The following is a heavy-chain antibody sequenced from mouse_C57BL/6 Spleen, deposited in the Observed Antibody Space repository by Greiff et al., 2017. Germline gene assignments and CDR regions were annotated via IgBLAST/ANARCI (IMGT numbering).Heavy chain of an antibody. V-gene: IGHV1-69*01. Sequence: QVQLQQPGAELVMPGASVKLSCKASGYTFTSYWMHWVKQRPGQGLEWIGEIDPSDSYTNYNQKFKGKSTLTVDKSSGTAYMQLSSLTSEDAAVYYCVRGNAMDYWGQGTSVTVSS. J-gene: IGHJ4*01. CDR1: GYTFTSYW. CDR3: VRGNAMDY. CDR2: IDPSDSYT.